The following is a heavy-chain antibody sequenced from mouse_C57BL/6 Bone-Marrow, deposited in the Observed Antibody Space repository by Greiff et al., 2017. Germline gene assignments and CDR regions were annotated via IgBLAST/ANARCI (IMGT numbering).Heavy chain of an antibody. CDR2: ISSGGSYT. V-gene: IGHV5-6*01. J-gene: IGHJ1*03. CDR3: AGDWYVDV. Sequence: EVKLMESGGDLVKPGGSLKLSCAASGFTFSSYGMSWVRQTPDKRLEWVATISSGGSYTYYPDSVKGRFTISRDNAKNTLYLQMSSLKSEDTAMFYCAGDWYVDVWGTGNTVTVTA. CDR1: GFTFSSYG.